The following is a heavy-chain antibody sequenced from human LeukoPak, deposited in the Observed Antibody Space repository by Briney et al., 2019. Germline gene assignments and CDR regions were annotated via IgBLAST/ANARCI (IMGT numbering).Heavy chain of an antibody. CDR1: GFTFSNAW. D-gene: IGHD2-21*01. CDR2: IKSKTDGGTT. J-gene: IGHJ4*02. Sequence: PGGSLRLSCAASGFTFSNAWMSWVRQAPGKGLEWVGRIKSKTDGGTTDYVAPVKGRFTISRDDSKNTLYLQMNSLKTEDTAVYYCTTGLILWWRSFFDYWGQGTLVTVSS. V-gene: IGHV3-15*01. CDR3: TTGLILWWRSFFDY.